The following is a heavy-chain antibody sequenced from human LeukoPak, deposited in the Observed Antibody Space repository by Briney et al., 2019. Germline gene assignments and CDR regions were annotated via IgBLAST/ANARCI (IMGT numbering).Heavy chain of an antibody. CDR1: GFTFSSYG. CDR2: IYSGGRT. J-gene: IGHJ6*03. D-gene: IGHD3-10*01. CDR3: ARVYCGSGSLYYYYYYMDV. V-gene: IGHV3-53*01. Sequence: GGSLRLSCAASGFTFSSYGMSWVRQAPGKGLEWVSVIYSGGRTYYADSVKGRFTISRDNSKNTLYLQMNSLRAEDTAVYYCARVYCGSGSLYYYYYYMDVWGKGTTVTISS.